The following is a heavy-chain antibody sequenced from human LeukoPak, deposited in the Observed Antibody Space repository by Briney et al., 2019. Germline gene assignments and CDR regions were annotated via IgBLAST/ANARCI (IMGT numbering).Heavy chain of an antibody. D-gene: IGHD3-22*01. Sequence: GGSLRLSCAASRFTFSSYAMSWVRQAPGKGLEWVSAISGSGGSTYYADSVKGRFTISRDNSKNTLYLQMNSLRAEDTAVYYCAKERGNYYDNPPPIDYWGQGTLVTVSS. CDR1: RFTFSSYA. CDR3: AKERGNYYDNPPPIDY. V-gene: IGHV3-23*01. CDR2: ISGSGGST. J-gene: IGHJ4*02.